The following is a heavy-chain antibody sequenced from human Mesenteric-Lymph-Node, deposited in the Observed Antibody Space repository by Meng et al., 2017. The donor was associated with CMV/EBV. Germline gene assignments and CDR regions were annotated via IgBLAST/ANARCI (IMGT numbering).Heavy chain of an antibody. CDR2: TFYSGIT. Sequence: SETLSLTCTVSGGSISSSSYYWGWIRQPPGKGMEWIGGTFYSGITYYNSSLKSRVTISVDTSKNQFSLKLSSVTAADTAVYFCAREDCRSTSCSNGVNWFDSWGQGTLVTVSS. CDR1: GGSISSSSYY. V-gene: IGHV4-39*02. CDR3: AREDCRSTSCSNGVNWFDS. J-gene: IGHJ5*01. D-gene: IGHD2-2*01.